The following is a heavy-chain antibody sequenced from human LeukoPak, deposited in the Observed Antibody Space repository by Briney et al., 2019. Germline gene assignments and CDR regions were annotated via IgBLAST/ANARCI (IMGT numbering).Heavy chain of an antibody. CDR3: GGFLATIEGGFDY. Sequence: GGSLRLSCAASGFPVSSNQMRWVRQAPGKGLEWVSVIYSGGTTYNIDDVKGRFTISRDNYKNTLYLQMNSLRAEDTAVYYCGGFLATIEGGFDYWGQGTLVTVSS. CDR1: GFPVSSNQ. D-gene: IGHD5-12*01. V-gene: IGHV3-66*02. J-gene: IGHJ4*02. CDR2: IYSGGTT.